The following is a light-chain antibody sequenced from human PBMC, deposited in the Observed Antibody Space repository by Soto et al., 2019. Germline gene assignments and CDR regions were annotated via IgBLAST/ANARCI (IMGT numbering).Light chain of an antibody. CDR1: SSDVGGYNY. V-gene: IGLV2-8*01. CDR3: SSYAGSNKFVV. Sequence: QSALTQPPSASGSPGQSVTISCTGTSSDVGGYNYVSWFQQHPGKAPKVMIYEVTKRPSGVPDRFSGSKSGNTASLTVSGLQAEDEADYYCSSYAGSNKFVVFGGGTKVTVL. CDR2: EVT. J-gene: IGLJ2*01.